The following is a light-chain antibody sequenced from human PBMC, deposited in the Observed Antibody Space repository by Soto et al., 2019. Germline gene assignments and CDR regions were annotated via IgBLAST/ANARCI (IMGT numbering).Light chain of an antibody. CDR1: QSVGSY. CDR2: DAS. Sequence: EIVLTQSPATLSLSPGERATLSCRASQSVGSYLAWYQQKPGQAPRLLIYDASNRATGIPARLSGSGSGTDFTLAISSLEPEDCAAYYCQQRTNWPWTFGQGTKVEMK. CDR3: QQRTNWPWT. V-gene: IGKV3-11*01. J-gene: IGKJ1*01.